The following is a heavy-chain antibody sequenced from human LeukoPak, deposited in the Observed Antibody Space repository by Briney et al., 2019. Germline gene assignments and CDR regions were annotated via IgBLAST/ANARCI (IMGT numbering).Heavy chain of an antibody. CDR2: ISYSGST. CDR1: GDSISSSRHS. D-gene: IGHD2-2*01. V-gene: IGHV4-39*01. J-gene: IGHJ6*02. Sequence: SETLSLTCTVSGDSISSSRHSWGWIRQPPGKGLEWIGSISYSGSTYYNSSLKTRVTMSVDTSENQFSLKLSSVTAADSTVYYCVRIYCTSTSCYGDSYYGMDVWGQGTTVTVSS. CDR3: VRIYCTSTSCYGDSYYGMDV.